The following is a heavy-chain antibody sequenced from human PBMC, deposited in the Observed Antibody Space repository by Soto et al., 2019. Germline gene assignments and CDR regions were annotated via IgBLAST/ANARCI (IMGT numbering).Heavy chain of an antibody. CDR2: IIPIFGTA. V-gene: IGHV1-69*13. CDR1: GGTFSSYA. Sequence: SVKVPCKXSGGTFSSYAISWVRQAPGQGLEWMGGIIPIFGTANYAQKFQGRVTITADESTSTAYMELSSLRSEDTAVYYCARDQQDIVATIPYYYYYGMDVWGQGTTVTVSS. D-gene: IGHD5-12*01. J-gene: IGHJ6*02. CDR3: ARDQQDIVATIPYYYYYGMDV.